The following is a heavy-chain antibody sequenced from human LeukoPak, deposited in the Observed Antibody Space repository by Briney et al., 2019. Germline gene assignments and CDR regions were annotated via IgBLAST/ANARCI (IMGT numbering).Heavy chain of an antibody. CDR2: LYRDGST. J-gene: IGHJ4*02. D-gene: IGHD3-16*01. CDR3: ARDLGDGDYEPLDY. Sequence: GGSLRLACAASGFTVSSTYMNWARRAPGRGLEWVSTLYRDGSTYYADSVKGRFTISRDSSTNTLYLQMNNLRVEDTAVYYCARDLGDGDYEPLDYWGQGTQVTVSS. V-gene: IGHV3-53*01. CDR1: GFTVSSTY.